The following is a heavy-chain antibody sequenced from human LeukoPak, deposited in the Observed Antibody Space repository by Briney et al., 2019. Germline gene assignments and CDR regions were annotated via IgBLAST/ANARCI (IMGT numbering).Heavy chain of an antibody. CDR2: IYYSGST. CDR1: GLTFSSYS. D-gene: IGHD3-22*01. J-gene: IGHJ3*02. Sequence: GSLRLSCAASGLTFSSYSMNWIRQPPGKGLEWIGSIYYSGSTYYNPSLKSRVTISVDTSKNQFSLKLSSVTAADTAVYYCARPYYYDSSGYSRGAFDIWGQGTMVTVSS. CDR3: ARPYYYDSSGYSRGAFDI. V-gene: IGHV4-39*07.